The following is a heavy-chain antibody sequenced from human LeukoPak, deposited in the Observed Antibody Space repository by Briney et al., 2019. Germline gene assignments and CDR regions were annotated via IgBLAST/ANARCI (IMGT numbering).Heavy chain of an antibody. CDR3: ARVSYQEGVDY. V-gene: IGHV4-61*02. Sequence: PSQTLSLTCTVSGGSINGGNYYWTWLRQPAGKGLEWIGRISPSGSTNHNPSLTSRVTISVDTSKNQFSLKLNFVTAADTAVYYCARVSYQEGVDYWGLGTLVTVSS. CDR2: ISPSGST. J-gene: IGHJ4*02. CDR1: GGSINGGNYY. D-gene: IGHD2-2*01.